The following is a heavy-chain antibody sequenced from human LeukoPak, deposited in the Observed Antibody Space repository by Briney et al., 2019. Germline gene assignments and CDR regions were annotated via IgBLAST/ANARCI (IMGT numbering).Heavy chain of an antibody. D-gene: IGHD3-22*01. CDR1: GFTFSSYS. J-gene: IGHJ4*02. Sequence: GGSLRLSCEASGFTFSSYSMTWVRQAPGKGLEWVSYISSSSSTIYYADSVKGRFTISRDNAKNSLYLQMNSLGAEDTAVYYCARDLEIMIVVVHYSFDYWGQGTLVTVSS. CDR2: ISSSSSTI. V-gene: IGHV3-48*01. CDR3: ARDLEIMIVVVHYSFDY.